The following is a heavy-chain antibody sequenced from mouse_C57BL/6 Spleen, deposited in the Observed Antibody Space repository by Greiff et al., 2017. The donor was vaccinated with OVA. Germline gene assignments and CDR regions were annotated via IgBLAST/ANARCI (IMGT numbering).Heavy chain of an antibody. D-gene: IGHD2-4*01. CDR2: IHPNSGST. CDR1: GYTFTSYW. CDR3: ARNDYDGY. J-gene: IGHJ2*01. Sequence: QVQLQQPGAELVKPGASVKLSCKASGYTFTSYWMHWVQQRPGQGLEWIGMIHPNSGSTNYNEKFKSKATLTVAKSARAAYMQLSSLTSEDSAVYYCARNDYDGYWGQGTTLTVSS. V-gene: IGHV1-64*01.